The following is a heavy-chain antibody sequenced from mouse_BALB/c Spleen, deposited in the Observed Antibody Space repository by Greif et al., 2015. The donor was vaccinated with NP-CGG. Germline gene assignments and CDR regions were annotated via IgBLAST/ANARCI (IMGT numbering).Heavy chain of an antibody. CDR2: ISNLAYSI. CDR3: ARDRENYFDY. Sequence: EVQLQESGGGLVQPGGSRKLSCAASGFTLSDYGMAWVRQAPGKGPEWVAFISNLAYSIYYADTVTGRFTISRENAKNTLYLEMSSLRSEDTAMYYCARDRENYFDYWGQGTTLTVSS. CDR1: GFTLSDYG. D-gene: IGHD3-1*01. V-gene: IGHV5-15*02. J-gene: IGHJ2*01.